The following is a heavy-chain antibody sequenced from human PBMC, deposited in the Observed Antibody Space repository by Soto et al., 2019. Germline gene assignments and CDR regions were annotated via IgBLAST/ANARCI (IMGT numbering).Heavy chain of an antibody. V-gene: IGHV3-33*01. Sequence: QVKLVESGGGVVQPGRSLRLSCAASGFVFTTYGTHWVRQAPGKGLEWVGVIWHDGSDTFYADALKGRFTISRDNSKNTLFLQMDSLTVEDTAVYYCVRDPVALRNRVRVGYFNLWGRGTQVTVSS. J-gene: IGHJ2*01. CDR1: GFVFTTYG. D-gene: IGHD1-26*01. CDR3: VRDPVALRNRVRVGYFNL. CDR2: IWHDGSDT.